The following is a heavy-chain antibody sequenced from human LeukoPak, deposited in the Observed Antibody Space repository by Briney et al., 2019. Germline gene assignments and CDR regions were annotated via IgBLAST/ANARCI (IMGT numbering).Heavy chain of an antibody. CDR2: INSDGTST. D-gene: IGHD3-16*01. J-gene: IGHJ5*02. CDR1: GFTFRSFG. V-gene: IGHV3-74*01. Sequence: TGGSLRLSCAASGFTFRSFGMHWVRQAPGKGLLWVSRINSDGTSTTYADSVKGRFTISRDNAKNTVYLQMNSLRAEDTAVYYCARTLGEPSAFDHWGPGTLVTVSS. CDR3: ARTLGEPSAFDH.